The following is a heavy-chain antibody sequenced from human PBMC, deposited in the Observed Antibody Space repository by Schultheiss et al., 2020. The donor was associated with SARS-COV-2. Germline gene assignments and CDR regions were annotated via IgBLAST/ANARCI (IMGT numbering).Heavy chain of an antibody. CDR1: GFTFSSYA. J-gene: IGHJ6*02. Sequence: GGSLRLSFAASGFTFSSYAMSWVRQAPGKGLEWVSAISGSGGSTYYADSVKGRFTISRDNSKNTLYLQMNSLRAEDTAVYYCARDSSLGYYGMDVWGQGTTVTVS. V-gene: IGHV3-23*01. CDR3: ARDSSLGYYGMDV. CDR2: ISGSGGST.